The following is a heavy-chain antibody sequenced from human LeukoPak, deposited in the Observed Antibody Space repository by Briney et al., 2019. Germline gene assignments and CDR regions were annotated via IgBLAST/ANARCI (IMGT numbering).Heavy chain of an antibody. J-gene: IGHJ4*02. V-gene: IGHV3-7*01. D-gene: IGHD3-10*01. Sequence: PGGSLRLSCATSGFTFSSSWMSWVRQAPGKGLECVANIKEDGGEKCYVDSVEGRFTISRDNAKNSLYLQMSSLRAEDTAVYYCARGGRPDYWGQGTLVTVSS. CDR3: ARGGRPDY. CDR2: IKEDGGEK. CDR1: GFTFSSSW.